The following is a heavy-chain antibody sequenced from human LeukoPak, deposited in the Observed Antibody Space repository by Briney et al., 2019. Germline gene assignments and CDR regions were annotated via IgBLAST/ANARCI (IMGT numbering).Heavy chain of an antibody. V-gene: IGHV3-33*08. CDR3: ARDPGAAAEVLDY. D-gene: IGHD6-13*01. J-gene: IGHJ4*02. CDR1: GFTFSSYA. CDR2: IWYDGSNK. Sequence: GGSLRLSCAASGFTFSSYAMSWVRQAPGKGLEWVAVIWYDGSNKYYADSVKGRFTISRDNSKNTLYLQMNSLRAEDTAVYYCARDPGAAAEVLDYWGQGTLVTVSS.